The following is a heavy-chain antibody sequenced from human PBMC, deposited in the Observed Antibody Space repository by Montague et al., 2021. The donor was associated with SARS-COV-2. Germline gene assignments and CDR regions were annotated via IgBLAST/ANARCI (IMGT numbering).Heavy chain of an antibody. D-gene: IGHD3-3*01. J-gene: IGHJ3*02. CDR2: NYVCRLLP. V-gene: IGHV3-23*03. CDR3: AKDVAIKHDFWSGYRYDAFDI. CDR1: GFTGDGVA. Sequence: SLRLSCSASGFTGDGVAVPWGRSAERTSVLQLPCNYVCRLLPDKXNSVKGRFTISRDNSKNTLYLQLNSLRAEDTAVYYCAKDVAIKHDFWSGYRYDAFDIWGKGKRVTVAS.